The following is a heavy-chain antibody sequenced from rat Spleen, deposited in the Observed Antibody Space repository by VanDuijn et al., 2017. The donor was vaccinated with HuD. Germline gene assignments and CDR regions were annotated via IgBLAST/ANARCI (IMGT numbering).Heavy chain of an antibody. V-gene: IGHV2-1*01. CDR1: GFSLISNS. Sequence: QVQLKESGPGLVQSSQTLSLTCIVSGFSLISNSVHWVRQPPGKGLEWMGGIWTDGNTAYNSLLKSRLSISRDTSKSQVFLKMNSLQSEDTATYFCARADVAGLSTDGIWGQGIMVTVSS. CDR3: ARADVAGLSTDGI. CDR2: IWTDGNT. D-gene: IGHD1-2*01. J-gene: IGHJ2*01.